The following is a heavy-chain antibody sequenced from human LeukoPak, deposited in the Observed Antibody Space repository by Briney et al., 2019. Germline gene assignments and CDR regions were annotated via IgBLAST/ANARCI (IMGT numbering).Heavy chain of an antibody. V-gene: IGHV4-34*01. Sequence: LRLSCAASGFTFSSYAMHWVRQAPGKGLEWIGEINHSGSTNYNPSLKSRVTISVDTSKNQFSLKLSSVTAADTAVYYCARTKERWFDPWGQGTLVTVSS. CDR3: ARTKERWFDP. J-gene: IGHJ5*02. CDR2: INHSGST. CDR1: GFTFSSYA.